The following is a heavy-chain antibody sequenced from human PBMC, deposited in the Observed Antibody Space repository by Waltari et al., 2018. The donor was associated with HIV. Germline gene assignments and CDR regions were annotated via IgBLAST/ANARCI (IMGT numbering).Heavy chain of an antibody. Sequence: QVHLVQSGAEVKKPGSSVKVSCKASGGAFVSPSFNWVRQAPGQGVEWMGRAIPMFGTANYARKFQGRVTITADKSTTTAYMELNGLRIDDTAVYYCASARETMGVDFDSWGQGTLVTVS. V-gene: IGHV1-69*08. CDR1: GGAFVSPS. CDR2: AIPMFGTA. CDR3: ASARETMGVDFDS. J-gene: IGHJ5*01. D-gene: IGHD3-3*01.